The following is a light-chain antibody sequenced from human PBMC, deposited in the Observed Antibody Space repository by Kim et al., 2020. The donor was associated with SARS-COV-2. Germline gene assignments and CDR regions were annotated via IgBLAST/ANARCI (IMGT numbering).Light chain of an antibody. CDR3: QQYNAYPLT. V-gene: IGKV1-5*03. Sequence: ASVGDRVTITGRASQSINSRLAWYQQKPGKAPKFLMYKASTLESGVPSRFSGSGSGTEFTLTISSLQPDDFAIYYCQQYNAYPLTFGGGTKVDIK. CDR2: KAS. CDR1: QSINSR. J-gene: IGKJ4*01.